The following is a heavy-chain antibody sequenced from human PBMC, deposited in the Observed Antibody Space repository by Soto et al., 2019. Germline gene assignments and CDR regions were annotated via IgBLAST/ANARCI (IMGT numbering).Heavy chain of an antibody. D-gene: IGHD2-15*01. Sequence: GGSLRLSCAASGFTFSSYGMHWVRQAPGKGLEWVAVISYDGSNKYYADSVKGRFTISRDNSKNTLYLQMNSLRAEDTAVYYCAKEPWDYCSGGSCFNPIDYWGQGTLVTVSS. J-gene: IGHJ4*02. CDR2: ISYDGSNK. CDR1: GFTFSSYG. CDR3: AKEPWDYCSGGSCFNPIDY. V-gene: IGHV3-30*18.